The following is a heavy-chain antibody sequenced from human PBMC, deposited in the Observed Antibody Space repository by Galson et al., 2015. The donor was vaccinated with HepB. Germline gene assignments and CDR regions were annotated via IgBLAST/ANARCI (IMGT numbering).Heavy chain of an antibody. Sequence: SLRLSCAASGFTFSSYGMHWVRQAPGKGLEWVAVISYDGSNKYYADSVKGRFTISRDNSKNTLYLQMNSLRAEDTAVYYCAKDGEWELLYYFDYWGQGTLVTVSS. D-gene: IGHD1-26*01. J-gene: IGHJ4*02. CDR2: ISYDGSNK. CDR1: GFTFSSYG. CDR3: AKDGEWELLYYFDY. V-gene: IGHV3-30*18.